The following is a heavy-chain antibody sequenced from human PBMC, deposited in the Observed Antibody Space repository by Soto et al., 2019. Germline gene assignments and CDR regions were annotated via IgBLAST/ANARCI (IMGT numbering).Heavy chain of an antibody. CDR1: GYTFTSYD. Sequence: ASVKVSCKASGYTFTSYDINWVRQATGQGLEWMGWMNPNSGNTGYAQKFQGRVTMTRNTSISTAYMELSSLRAEDTAVYYCARDRLRFLEAPGHFDYWGQGTLVTVSS. CDR2: MNPNSGNT. CDR3: ARDRLRFLEAPGHFDY. J-gene: IGHJ4*02. V-gene: IGHV1-8*01. D-gene: IGHD3-3*01.